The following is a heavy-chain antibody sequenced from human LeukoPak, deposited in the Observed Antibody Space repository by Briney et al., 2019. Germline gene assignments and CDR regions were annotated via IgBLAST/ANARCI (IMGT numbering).Heavy chain of an antibody. CDR2: IYHSGST. D-gene: IGHD1-26*01. CDR3: ASAIGATTGYYFDY. V-gene: IGHV4-38-2*01. Sequence: SETLSLTCAVSGYSISSGYYWGWIRQPPGKGLEWIGSIYHSGSTYYNPSLKSRVTISVDTSKNQFSLKLSSVTAADTAVYYCASAIGATTGYYFDYRGQGTLVTVSS. J-gene: IGHJ4*02. CDR1: GYSISSGYY.